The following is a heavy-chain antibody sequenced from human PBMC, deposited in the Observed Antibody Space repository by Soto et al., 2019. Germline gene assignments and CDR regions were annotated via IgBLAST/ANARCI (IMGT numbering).Heavy chain of an antibody. CDR2: VSYDGNHK. CDR1: GFIFRSFG. D-gene: IGHD6-13*01. J-gene: IGHJ6*02. Sequence: QVQLVESGGGVIQPGTSLSLSCGSSGFIFRSFGMYWVRQAPGKGLEWVAVVSYDGNHKYYADSVKGRFTVSRDKAKNMLYLQMNSLRGEDTAVYYCAKDVGQQLVLNYGMDVLGQGTTVTVSS. V-gene: IGHV3-30*18. CDR3: AKDVGQQLVLNYGMDV.